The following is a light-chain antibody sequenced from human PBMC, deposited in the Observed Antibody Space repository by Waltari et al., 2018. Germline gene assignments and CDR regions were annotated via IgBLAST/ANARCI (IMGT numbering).Light chain of an antibody. CDR1: SSNIGNNY. J-gene: IGLJ3*02. CDR3: ATWDNSLSSPWV. Sequence: QSVLTQPPSASGTPGQTVTISCSGSSSNIGNNYVFWYQHLPGTAPKLLIYRGDQRPSGVPDRFSGFKSGTSASLAISGLRSEDEGDYYCATWDNSLSSPWVFGGGTKVTVL. CDR2: RGD. V-gene: IGLV1-47*01.